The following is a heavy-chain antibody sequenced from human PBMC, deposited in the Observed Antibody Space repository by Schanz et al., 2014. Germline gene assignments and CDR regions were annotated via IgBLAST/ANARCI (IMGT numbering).Heavy chain of an antibody. D-gene: IGHD3-10*01. J-gene: IGHJ6*02. CDR1: GYSFTTYG. V-gene: IGHV1-18*01. Sequence: QVQLVQSAPEVKKPGASVKVSCKASGYSFTTYGLNWVRQAPGQGPEWMGWISAFDDKTDYAQNFQGRFTMTTDTSTSTAYMELRSLISDDTAVYYCVRDAGWAFGDYHGMDVWGQGTSVTVSS. CDR3: VRDAGWAFGDYHGMDV. CDR2: ISAFDDKT.